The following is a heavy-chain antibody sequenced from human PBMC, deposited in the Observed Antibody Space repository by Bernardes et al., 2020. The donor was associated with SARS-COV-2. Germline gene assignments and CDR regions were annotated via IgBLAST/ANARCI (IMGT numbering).Heavy chain of an antibody. CDR2: IYRGGSP. J-gene: IGHJ4*02. V-gene: IGHV4-59*13. D-gene: IGHD4-17*01. CDR1: GGSFSGYY. CDR3: ARDDGDYIDS. Sequence: ETLSLTCTVSGGSFSGYYWTWIRQPPGKGLEWIGNIYRGGSPNYSPSLKSRVAMSLDTSKSQFSLKLRSVTAADTAVYYCARDDGDYIDSWGQGTLVAVSS.